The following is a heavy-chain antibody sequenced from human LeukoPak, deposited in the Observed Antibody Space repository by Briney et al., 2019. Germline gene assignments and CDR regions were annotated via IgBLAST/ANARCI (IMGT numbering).Heavy chain of an antibody. CDR1: GFTFSSYS. Sequence: PGGSLRLSCAASGFTFSSYSMNWVRQAPGKGLEWVSSISSSSSYIYYADSVKGRFTISRDNARNSLFLQMNSLRVEDTAVYYCARERGMVAVDYWGQGTLVTVSS. CDR3: ARERGMVAVDY. J-gene: IGHJ4*02. CDR2: ISSSSSYI. V-gene: IGHV3-21*01. D-gene: IGHD2-8*01.